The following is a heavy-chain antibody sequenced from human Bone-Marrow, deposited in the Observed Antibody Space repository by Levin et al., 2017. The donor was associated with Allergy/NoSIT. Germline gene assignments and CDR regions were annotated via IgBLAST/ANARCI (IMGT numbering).Heavy chain of an antibody. CDR3: ALNYDGSEEDAFDT. CDR2: LSGSGTNM. V-gene: IGHV3-48*01. CDR1: GFTFSSYS. Sequence: GGSLRLSCAGSGFTFSSYSMNWVRQAPGKGLEWVAYLSGSGTNMYSADSVKGRFTISRDNAKNSLFLQMNSLRPEDTAVYYCALNYDGSEEDAFDTWGRGTMVTVSS. D-gene: IGHD3-10*01. J-gene: IGHJ3*02.